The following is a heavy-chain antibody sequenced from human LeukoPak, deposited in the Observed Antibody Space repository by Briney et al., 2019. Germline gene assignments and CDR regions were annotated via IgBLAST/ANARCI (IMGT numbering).Heavy chain of an antibody. V-gene: IGHV4-61*02. Sequence: SETLSLTCTVSGGSISSGSYYWSWIRQPAGKGLEWIGRIYTSGSTNYNPSLKSRVTISVDTSKNQFSLKLTSVTAADTAVYYCARVGDYYASARDYWGQGTLVTVSS. CDR1: GGSISSGSYY. CDR2: IYTSGST. CDR3: ARVGDYYASARDY. D-gene: IGHD3-10*01. J-gene: IGHJ4*02.